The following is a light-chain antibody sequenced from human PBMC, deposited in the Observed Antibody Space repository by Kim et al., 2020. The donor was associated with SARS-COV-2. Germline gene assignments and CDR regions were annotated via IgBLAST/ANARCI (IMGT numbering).Light chain of an antibody. V-gene: IGKV1-NL1*01. Sequence: DIQMTQSPSSLSASVGDRVTITCRASQVISNHLAWYQQKPGRAPKLLLYAESTLESGVPSRFSGSGSGTDHTLTITNLQPEDFATYHCQQYYDTSSFTFGPGTKVDIK. CDR2: AES. J-gene: IGKJ3*01. CDR1: QVISNH. CDR3: QQYYDTSSFT.